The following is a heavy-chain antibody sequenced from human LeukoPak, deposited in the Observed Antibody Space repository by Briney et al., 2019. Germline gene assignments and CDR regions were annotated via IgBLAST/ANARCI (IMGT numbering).Heavy chain of an antibody. D-gene: IGHD6-19*01. CDR3: ARHGYSSGWFRG. Sequence: PGGSLRLSCAAPGFTVSTNYMSWARQAPGKGLEWVSVIYSGGGTDYADSVKGRFTISRDNSKNMLYLQMNNLRAEDTAVYYCARHGYSSGWFRGWGQGTLVTVSS. V-gene: IGHV3-53*01. CDR1: GFTVSTNY. CDR2: IYSGGGT. J-gene: IGHJ4*02.